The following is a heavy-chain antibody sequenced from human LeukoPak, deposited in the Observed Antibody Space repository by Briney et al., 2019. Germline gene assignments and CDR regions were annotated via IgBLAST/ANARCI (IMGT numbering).Heavy chain of an antibody. Sequence: PSETLSLTCTVSGGSISGYYWSWIRQAPGKGLEWIGYVYSTGSTNYNPSLKGPVTISVDTSKNQFSLKLSSVTAADTAVYYCARMWGVSSAAFDSWGQGALVTVSS. V-gene: IGHV4-59*01. D-gene: IGHD6-6*01. CDR1: GGSISGYY. CDR2: VYSTGST. J-gene: IGHJ4*02. CDR3: ARMWGVSSAAFDS.